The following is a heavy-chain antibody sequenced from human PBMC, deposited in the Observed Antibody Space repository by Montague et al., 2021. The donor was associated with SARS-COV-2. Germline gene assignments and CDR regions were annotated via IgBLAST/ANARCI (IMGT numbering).Heavy chain of an antibody. D-gene: IGHD3-22*01. V-gene: IGHV4-4*07. J-gene: IGHJ5*02. CDR1: GGSTNNYY. CDR3: ARGRFYYDSGELGS. CDR2: IHASGIS. Sequence: SETLSLTYTVSGGSTNNYYWSWIRQPAGKGLGWIGRIHASGISTYNPSLETRVTMSVDTSKNQFSLKLSSVTAADTAVYYCARGRFYYDSGELGSWGQGTLVTVSS.